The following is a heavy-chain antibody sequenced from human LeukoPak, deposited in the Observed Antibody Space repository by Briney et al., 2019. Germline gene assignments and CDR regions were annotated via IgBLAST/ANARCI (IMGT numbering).Heavy chain of an antibody. J-gene: IGHJ4*02. CDR3: ASQPYYDSSGYYFY. CDR1: GGSITSSTYN. CDR2: IYHTGST. V-gene: IGHV4-39*01. D-gene: IGHD3-22*01. Sequence: PSETLPLTCTVSGGSITSSTYNWGWIRHPPGKGLEWIGSIYHTGSTFYNPSLKSRVTISINTSKNQFSLNLSSVTAADTAVYYCASQPYYDSSGYYFYWGQGTLVTVSS.